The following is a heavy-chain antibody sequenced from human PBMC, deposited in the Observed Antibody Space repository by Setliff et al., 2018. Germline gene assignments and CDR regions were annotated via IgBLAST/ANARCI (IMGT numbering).Heavy chain of an antibody. CDR3: AREWGSSSWSSPRYYYYGMDV. D-gene: IGHD6-13*01. V-gene: IGHV4-59*01. J-gene: IGHJ6*02. CDR1: GGSISSYY. Sequence: PSETLSLTCTVSGGSISSYYWSWIRQPPGKGLEWIAHIYYSGSTNYNLSLKSRVTISVDTSKNQFSLKLSSVTAADTAVYYCAREWGSSSWSSPRYYYYGMDVWGQGTTVTVSS. CDR2: IYYSGST.